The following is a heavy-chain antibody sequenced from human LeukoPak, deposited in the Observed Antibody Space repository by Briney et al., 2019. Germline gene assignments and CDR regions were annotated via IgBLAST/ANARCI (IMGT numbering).Heavy chain of an antibody. CDR2: ITGSSGTI. CDR3: ARDWYYYGSGSYPYYYYGMDV. D-gene: IGHD3-10*01. CDR1: GFSFSTYS. V-gene: IGHV3-48*04. J-gene: IGHJ6*02. Sequence: GGSLRLSCVGSGFSFSTYSMNWVRQAPGRGLEWLSYITGSSGTIYYADSVKGRFTISRDNAKNSLYLQMNSLRAEDTAVYYCARDWYYYGSGSYPYYYYGMDVWGQGTTVTVSS.